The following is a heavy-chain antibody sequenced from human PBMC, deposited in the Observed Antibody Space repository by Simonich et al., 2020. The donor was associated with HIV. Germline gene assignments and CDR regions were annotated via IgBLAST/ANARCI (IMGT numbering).Heavy chain of an antibody. J-gene: IGHJ4*02. CDR1: GFTFSSYA. Sequence: QVQLVESGGGVVQPGRSLRLSCAASGFTFSSYAMHWVHQAPGKGLEWVAVISYDGSNKYYADSVKGRFTISRDKSKNTLYLQMNSLRAEDTAVYYCASGGSISSVWEDDYWGQGTLVTVSS. D-gene: IGHD1-26*01. V-gene: IGHV3-30*07. CDR2: ISYDGSNK. CDR3: ASGGSISSVWEDDY.